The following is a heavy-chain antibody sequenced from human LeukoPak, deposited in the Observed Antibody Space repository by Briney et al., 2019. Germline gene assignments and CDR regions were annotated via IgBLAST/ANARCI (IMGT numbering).Heavy chain of an antibody. D-gene: IGHD1-26*01. CDR1: GYNFINYW. Sequence: GESLKISCKVSGYNFINYWIGWVRQMPGKGLEWMGIIYPGDSDTRYSPSFQGQVTISADKSISTAYLQWSSLKASDTAMYYCAIRYSGSYNDYWGQGTLVTVSS. CDR2: IYPGDSDT. V-gene: IGHV5-51*01. CDR3: AIRYSGSYNDY. J-gene: IGHJ4*02.